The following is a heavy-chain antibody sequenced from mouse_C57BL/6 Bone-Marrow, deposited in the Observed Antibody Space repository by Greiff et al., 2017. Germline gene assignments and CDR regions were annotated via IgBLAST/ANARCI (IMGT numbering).Heavy chain of an antibody. J-gene: IGHJ2*01. D-gene: IGHD4-1*01. CDR3: ARAPNWGYFDY. CDR1: GFTFSDYY. CDR2: INYDGSST. Sequence: EVQRVESEGGLVQPGSSMKLSCTASGFTFSDYYMAWVRQVPEKGLEWVANINYDGSSTYYLDSLKSRFIISRDNAKNILYLQMSSLKSEDTATYYCARAPNWGYFDYWGQGTTLTVSS. V-gene: IGHV5-16*01.